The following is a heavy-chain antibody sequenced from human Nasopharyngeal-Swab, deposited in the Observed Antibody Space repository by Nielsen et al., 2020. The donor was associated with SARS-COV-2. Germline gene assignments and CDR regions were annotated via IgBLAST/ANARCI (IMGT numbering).Heavy chain of an antibody. V-gene: IGHV1-46*01. CDR1: GYTFPSYY. Sequence: ASVTVSCKASGYTFPSYYMHWVRQAPGQGLEWMGIINPSGGSTSHAQKFQGRVTMTRNTSTSTVYMELSSLRSEDTAVYYCARDPEPHMGNRFDPWGQGTLVTVSS. CDR3: ARDPEPHMGNRFDP. CDR2: INPSGGST. J-gene: IGHJ5*02. D-gene: IGHD7-27*01.